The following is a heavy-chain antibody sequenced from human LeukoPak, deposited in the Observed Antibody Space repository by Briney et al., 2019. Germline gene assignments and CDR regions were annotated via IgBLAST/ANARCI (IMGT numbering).Heavy chain of an antibody. CDR3: AREASSSWNQFDY. D-gene: IGHD6-13*01. J-gene: IGHJ4*02. Sequence: GGSLXXSCAASGFTFSSYWRHWVRQAPGKGXVWVSRINTDGSSTSYADSVKGRFTISRDNAKNTLYLQMNSLRAEDTAVYYCAREASSSWNQFDYWGQGTLVTVSS. CDR2: INTDGSST. V-gene: IGHV3-74*01. CDR1: GFTFSSYW.